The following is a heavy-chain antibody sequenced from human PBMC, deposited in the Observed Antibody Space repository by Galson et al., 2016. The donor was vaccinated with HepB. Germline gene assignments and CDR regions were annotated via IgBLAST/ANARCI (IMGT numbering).Heavy chain of an antibody. CDR3: ARDYVPGA. V-gene: IGHV3-48*04. Sequence: SLRLSCAASGFTFSSYAMHWARQAPGKGLEWVSYISSASSIKYCADSVKGRFTISRDNARHSLYLEMNSLRGEDTAMYYCARDYVPGAWGQGVLVTVSS. D-gene: IGHD3-10*01. J-gene: IGHJ5*02. CDR1: GFTFSSYA. CDR2: ISSASSIK.